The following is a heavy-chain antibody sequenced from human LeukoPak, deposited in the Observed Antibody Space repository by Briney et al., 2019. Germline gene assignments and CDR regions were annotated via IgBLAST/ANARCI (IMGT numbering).Heavy chain of an antibody. CDR1: GFTFSSYG. D-gene: IGHD3-10*01. Sequence: PGGSLRLSCAASGFTFSSYGMHWVRQAPGKGLEWVAVISYDGSNKYHADSVKGRFTISRDNAKNSLYLQMNSLRAEDTAVYYCARDHRGLWFGELLHYYFDYWGQGTLVTVSS. V-gene: IGHV3-30*03. CDR2: ISYDGSNK. J-gene: IGHJ4*02. CDR3: ARDHRGLWFGELLHYYFDY.